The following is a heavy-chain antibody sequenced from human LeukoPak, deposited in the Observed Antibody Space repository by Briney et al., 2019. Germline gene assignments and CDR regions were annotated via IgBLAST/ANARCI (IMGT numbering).Heavy chain of an antibody. CDR2: ISTSSSYI. V-gene: IGHV3-21*06. CDR1: GFTFSSYT. J-gene: IGHJ6*02. Sequence: PGGSLRLSCAASGFTFSSYTMNWVRQAPGKGLVWVSSISTSSSYIYYADSLKGRFTISRDNAKNSLYLQMNRLRGEDTAVYYCARRDYYDSSGYYYYYGMDVWGQGTTVTVSS. CDR3: ARRDYYDSSGYYYYYGMDV. D-gene: IGHD3-22*01.